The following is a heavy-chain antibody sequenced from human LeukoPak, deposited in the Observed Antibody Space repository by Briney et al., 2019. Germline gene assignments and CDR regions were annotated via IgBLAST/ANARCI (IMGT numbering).Heavy chain of an antibody. V-gene: IGHV1-2*02. Sequence: GASVKVSCKASGYTFTGYYMHWVRQAPGQGLEWMGWINPNSGGTNYAQKFQGRVTMTRDTSISTAYMELSRLRSDDTAVYYCARGGIVVVPAYYSDYWGQGTLVTVSS. J-gene: IGHJ4*02. CDR3: ARGGIVVVPAYYSDY. CDR1: GYTFTGYY. CDR2: INPNSGGT. D-gene: IGHD2-2*01.